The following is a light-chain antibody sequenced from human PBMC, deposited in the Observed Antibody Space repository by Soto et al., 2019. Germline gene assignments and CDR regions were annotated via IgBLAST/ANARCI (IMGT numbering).Light chain of an antibody. Sequence: QPVLTQPASVSASPGQSITISCTGTSSDVEGSDLVSWYQHYPGKAPKLIIYEGTKRPSGVSNRFSGSKSGNTASLTISGLQAEDEADYYCSSYAGGRVIFGGGTKVTVL. CDR1: SSDVEGSDL. J-gene: IGLJ2*01. V-gene: IGLV2-23*01. CDR2: EGT. CDR3: SSYAGGRVI.